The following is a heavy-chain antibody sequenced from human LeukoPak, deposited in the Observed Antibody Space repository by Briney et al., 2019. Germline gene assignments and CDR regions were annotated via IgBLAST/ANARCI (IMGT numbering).Heavy chain of an antibody. V-gene: IGHV4-59*05. Sequence: PSETLSLTCTVSGGSISSYYWSWIRQPPGKGLEWIGSIYYSKNTYYNPSLKSRVTISADTSKNQFSLTLGSVSATDTAVYYCVSPRGFSYGYFDYWGQGTLVTVSS. CDR3: VSPRGFSYGYFDY. CDR2: IYYSKNT. CDR1: GGSISSYY. J-gene: IGHJ4*02. D-gene: IGHD5-18*01.